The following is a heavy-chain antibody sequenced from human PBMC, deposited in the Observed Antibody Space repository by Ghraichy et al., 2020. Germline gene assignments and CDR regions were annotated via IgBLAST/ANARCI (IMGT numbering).Heavy chain of an antibody. V-gene: IGHV3-15*01. CDR2: LKSKRAGGSM. Sequence: GGSLRLSCAVSGVVVTDAWMGWVRQAPGKGLEWVGRLKSKRAGGSMDYAVPVKARFTISKDESHNTLYLHISSLKIEDTAVYYCTTDRGIDARPLFASWGQGTLVTVSS. CDR3: TTDRGIDARPLFAS. CDR1: GVVVTDAW. J-gene: IGHJ4*02. D-gene: IGHD2-21*01.